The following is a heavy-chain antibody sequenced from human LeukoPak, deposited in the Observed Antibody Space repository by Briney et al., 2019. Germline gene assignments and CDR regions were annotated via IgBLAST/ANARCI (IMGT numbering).Heavy chain of an antibody. CDR1: GFTFSSYS. CDR3: ARGYPDSSGYYPFDY. J-gene: IGHJ4*02. CDR2: ISSSSSYI. Sequence: PGGSLRLSCAASGFTFSSYSMNWVRQAPGKGLEWVSSISSSSSYIYYADSVKGRFTISRDNAKNSLHLQMNSLRAEDTAVYYCARGYPDSSGYYPFDYWGQGTLVTVSS. D-gene: IGHD3-22*01. V-gene: IGHV3-21*01.